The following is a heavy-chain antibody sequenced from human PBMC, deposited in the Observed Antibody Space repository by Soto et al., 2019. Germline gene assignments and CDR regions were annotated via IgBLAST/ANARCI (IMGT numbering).Heavy chain of an antibody. CDR3: ATAGEGYFAS. J-gene: IGHJ4*02. Sequence: EVQLVESAGDLVQPGGSLRLSCAASGFTFSSSWMHWVRQTPGKGLVWVSRINSDGSGTVYADSVKGRFTISKDSAKNTLYLQMNSLRAEDTAVYYCATAGEGYFASWGPGTLVTVSS. V-gene: IGHV3-74*01. CDR2: INSDGSGT. CDR1: GFTFSSSW. D-gene: IGHD3-10*01.